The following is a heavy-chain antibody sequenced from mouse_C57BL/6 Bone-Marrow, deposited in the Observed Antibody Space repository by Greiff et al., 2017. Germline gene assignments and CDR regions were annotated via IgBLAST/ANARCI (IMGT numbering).Heavy chain of an antibody. J-gene: IGHJ2*01. CDR3: ALITTVGFDY. D-gene: IGHD1-1*01. CDR2: IHPNSGST. V-gene: IGHV1-64*01. Sequence: QVQLQQPGAELVKPGASVKLSCKASGYTFTSYWMHWVKQRPGQGLEWIGMIHPNSGSTNYNEKFKSKATLTVDKSSSTAYMQLSSLTSEESAVYYCALITTVGFDYWGQGTTLTVSS. CDR1: GYTFTSYW.